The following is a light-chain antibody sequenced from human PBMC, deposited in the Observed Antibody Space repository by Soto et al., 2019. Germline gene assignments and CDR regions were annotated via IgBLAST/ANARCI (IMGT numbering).Light chain of an antibody. CDR2: GAS. CDR1: QSVSSSY. V-gene: IGKV3-20*01. J-gene: IGKJ1*01. Sequence: EIVLTQSPGTLSLSPGERATLSCRASQSVSSSYLAWYQQKPGQAPRLLIYGASSRATGIPDRFSGSGSGTDFTLTISRLEPKDFAVYYCQQYGSSPTFGQGTKVAIK. CDR3: QQYGSSPT.